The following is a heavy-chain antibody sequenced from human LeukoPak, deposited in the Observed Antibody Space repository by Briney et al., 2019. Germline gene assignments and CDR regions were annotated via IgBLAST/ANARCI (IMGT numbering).Heavy chain of an antibody. J-gene: IGHJ6*02. CDR3: ARGLGGRMVETYYYGMDV. CDR2: IYSGGST. V-gene: IGHV3-66*01. Sequence: GGSLRLSCAASGFTVSSNYMSWVRQAPGKGLEWVSVIYSGGSTYYADSVKGRFTISRDNSKNTLYPQMNSLRAEDTAVYYCARGLGGRMVETYYYGMDVWGQGTTVTVSS. CDR1: GFTVSSNY. D-gene: IGHD4/OR15-4a*01.